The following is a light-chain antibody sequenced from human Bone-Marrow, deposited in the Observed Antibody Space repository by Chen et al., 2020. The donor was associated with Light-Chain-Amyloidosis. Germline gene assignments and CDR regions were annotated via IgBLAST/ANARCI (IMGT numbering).Light chain of an antibody. CDR1: KIGSTS. CDR3: QVWDRSSDRPV. CDR2: DDS. V-gene: IGLV3-21*02. Sequence: SYVLTQPSSVSVAPGQTATIACGGHKIGSTSVHWYQQTPGQAPLLVVYDDSDRPSGIPERLSGSNSGNTATLTISGVEAGDEADYYCQVWDRSSDRPVFGGGTKLTVL. J-gene: IGLJ3*02.